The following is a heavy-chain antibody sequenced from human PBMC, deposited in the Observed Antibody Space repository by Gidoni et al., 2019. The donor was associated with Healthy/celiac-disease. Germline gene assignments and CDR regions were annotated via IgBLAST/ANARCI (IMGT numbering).Heavy chain of an antibody. Sequence: QVQLVQSGAEVKKPGSSVKVSCKPSGRPFSSYTISWVRQAPGHGLEWMGRISRILGIANDAQKFQGRVTITADKSTSKAYMELSSLRSEDTAVYYCARDPDIVATTDDYWGQGTLVTVSS. CDR2: ISRILGIA. D-gene: IGHD5-12*01. J-gene: IGHJ4*02. CDR1: GRPFSSYT. CDR3: ARDPDIVATTDDY. V-gene: IGHV1-69*08.